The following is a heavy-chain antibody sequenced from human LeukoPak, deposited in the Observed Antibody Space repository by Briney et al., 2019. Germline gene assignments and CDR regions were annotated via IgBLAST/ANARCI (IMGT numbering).Heavy chain of an antibody. CDR1: GFTFNNYS. V-gene: IGHV3-48*04. D-gene: IGHD6-19*01. J-gene: IGHJ4*02. Sequence: GGSLRLSCAASGFTFNNYSVNWVRQAPGKGLEWISYIGSSSLIIYYADSVKGRFTISRENAKNTLYLQLNSLRAEDTAVYYCARGGAKYGSGWYRGFYSDYWGQGTLVTVSS. CDR3: ARGGAKYGSGWYRGFYSDY. CDR2: IGSSSLII.